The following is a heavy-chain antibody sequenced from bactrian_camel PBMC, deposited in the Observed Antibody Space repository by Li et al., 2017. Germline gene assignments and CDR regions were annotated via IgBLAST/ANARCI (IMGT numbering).Heavy chain of an antibody. CDR3: AKHPYGGSWYILSD. J-gene: IGHJ4*01. CDR2: ITSSST. CDR1: GFMFGSYY. V-gene: IGHV3S1*01. D-gene: IGHD6*01. Sequence: VQLVESGGGLVQPGGSLRLSCTASGFMFGSYYMSWVRQAPGKGLEWVSTITSSSTYYADSVKGRVTISRDNAKSTLYLRLNSVKTEDTAMYYCAKHPYGGSWYILSDWGQGTQVTVS.